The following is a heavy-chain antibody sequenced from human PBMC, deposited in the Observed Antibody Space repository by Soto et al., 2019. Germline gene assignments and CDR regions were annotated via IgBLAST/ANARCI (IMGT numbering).Heavy chain of an antibody. CDR1: GYNFATNW. V-gene: IGHV5-51*01. CDR3: ASHRDRYSGSPYNCFDP. Sequence: GESLKISCKGSGYNFATNWIAWVRQMPGKGLEWMGIIYPRDSDTRYSPSFHGQVTITADKSINTAYLQWTSLKASDTAMYYCASHRDRYSGSPYNCFDPWGQGTRGTAPQ. CDR2: IYPRDSDT. D-gene: IGHD1-26*01. J-gene: IGHJ5*02.